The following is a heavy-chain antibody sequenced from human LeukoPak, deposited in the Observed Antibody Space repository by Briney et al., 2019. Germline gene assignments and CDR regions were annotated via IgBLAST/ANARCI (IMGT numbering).Heavy chain of an antibody. J-gene: IGHJ5*02. D-gene: IGHD3-3*01. CDR1: GFTFSSYW. CDR2: ISRASESI. V-gene: IGHV3-21*01. Sequence: PGGSLRLSCAASGFTFSSYWMSWVRQAPGKGLEWVAIISRASESIFYADSLKGRFTISRDNAKNSLYLQMNGLRAEDTAAYYCARGATDITRWFDPWGQGTLVIVSS. CDR3: ARGATDITRWFDP.